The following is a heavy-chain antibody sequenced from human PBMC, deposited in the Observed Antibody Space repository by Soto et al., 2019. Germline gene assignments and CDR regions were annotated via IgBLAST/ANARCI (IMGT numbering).Heavy chain of an antibody. CDR2: ISSTTNYI. CDR1: GFTFTRYS. Sequence: GGSLRLSCAVSGFTFTRYSMNWVRQAPGKGLEWVSSISSTTNYIYYGDSMKGRFTISRDNAKNSLYLEMNSLRAEDTAVYYCARESEDLTSNFDYWGQGTLVSVSS. V-gene: IGHV3-21*06. J-gene: IGHJ4*02. CDR3: ARESEDLTSNFDY.